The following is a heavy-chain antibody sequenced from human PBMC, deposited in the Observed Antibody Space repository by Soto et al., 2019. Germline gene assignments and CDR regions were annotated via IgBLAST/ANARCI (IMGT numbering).Heavy chain of an antibody. D-gene: IGHD2-15*01. Sequence: EVQLLESGGGLVQPGGSLRLSCAASGFTFSSYAMSWVRQAPGKGLEWVSAISGSGGSTYYADSVKGRFTISRDNSKNTLYLQMNSLRAEEGAVSYWAKDQDRRAFAYWGQRTLVTVSS. J-gene: IGHJ4*02. CDR2: ISGSGGST. CDR1: GFTFSSYA. V-gene: IGHV3-23*01. CDR3: AKDQDRRAFAY.